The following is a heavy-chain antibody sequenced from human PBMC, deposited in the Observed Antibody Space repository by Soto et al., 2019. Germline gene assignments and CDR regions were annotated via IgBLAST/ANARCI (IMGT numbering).Heavy chain of an antibody. CDR3: AKVVVAATQPQYYYYGMDV. D-gene: IGHD2-15*01. Sequence: GQLVESGGGLVQPGRSLRLSCAASGFTFDDYAMHWVRQAPGKGLEWVSGINWNSGSLGYADSVKGRFTISRDNAKNSLYLQMNSLRAEDTALYYCAKVVVAATQPQYYYYGMDVWGQGTTVTFSS. J-gene: IGHJ6*02. CDR2: INWNSGSL. CDR1: GFTFDDYA. V-gene: IGHV3-9*01.